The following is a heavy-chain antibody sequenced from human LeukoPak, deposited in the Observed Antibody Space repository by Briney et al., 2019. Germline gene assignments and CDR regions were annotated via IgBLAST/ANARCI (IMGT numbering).Heavy chain of an antibody. CDR3: ASTSAGYSSGWYSSGGFDS. CDR1: GFTFSSNA. CDR2: ISFDGSNK. D-gene: IGHD6-19*01. J-gene: IGHJ5*01. V-gene: IGHV3-30-3*01. Sequence: PGGSLRLSCAASGFTFSSNAMHWVRQAPGKGLEWVAIISFDGSNKNYADSVKGRFTVSRDNSKNTLYLKMSSLTSEDTAVYYCASTSAGYSSGWYSSGGFDSWGQGTLVTVSS.